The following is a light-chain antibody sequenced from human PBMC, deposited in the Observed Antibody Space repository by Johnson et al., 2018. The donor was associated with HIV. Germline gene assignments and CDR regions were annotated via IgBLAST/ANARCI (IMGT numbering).Light chain of an antibody. CDR1: SSNIGNNY. Sequence: QSVLTQPPSVSAAPGHKVTISCSGSSSNIGNNYVSWYQQLPGTAPKLLIYDNNKRPSGISDRFSGSKSGTSATLGITGLQTGDEADYYCGAWDSSLSAYVFGTGTKVTVL. J-gene: IGLJ1*01. CDR3: GAWDSSLSAYV. CDR2: DNN. V-gene: IGLV1-51*01.